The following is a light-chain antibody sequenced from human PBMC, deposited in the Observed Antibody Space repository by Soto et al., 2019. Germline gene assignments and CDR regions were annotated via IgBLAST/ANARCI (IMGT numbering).Light chain of an antibody. CDR3: QTWGTGPVV. CDR2: LNSDGSH. CDR1: SGHSNYA. J-gene: IGLJ2*01. Sequence: QSVLTQSPSASASLGASVKLTCTLSSGHSNYAIAWHQQQPEKGPRYLMKLNSDGSHSKGDGIPDRFSGSSSGTERYLTISSLQSEDEADYYCQTWGTGPVVFGGGTKLTVL. V-gene: IGLV4-69*01.